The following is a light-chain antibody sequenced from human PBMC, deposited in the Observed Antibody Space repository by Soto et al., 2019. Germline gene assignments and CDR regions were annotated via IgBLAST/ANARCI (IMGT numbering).Light chain of an antibody. J-gene: IGKJ1*01. CDR2: GAS. Sequence: ENVLTQSPCPLSLSPGERATLSCRASESVSSNYVAWYQQKPGQAPRLLVYGASSRATGIPDRFSGSGSGTDFTLTISRLEPEDFAVYYCQQYGSSRWTFGQGTKGDIK. V-gene: IGKV3-20*01. CDR1: ESVSSNY. CDR3: QQYGSSRWT.